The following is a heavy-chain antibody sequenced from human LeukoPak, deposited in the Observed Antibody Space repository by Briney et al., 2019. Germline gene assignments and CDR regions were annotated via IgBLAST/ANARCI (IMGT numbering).Heavy chain of an antibody. CDR3: ITPLPYSAQ. V-gene: IGHV3-15*07. Sequence: GGSLRLSCAASGFTFSSYGMHWVRQAPGKGLEWVGRIKSKTDGEATEYAAPVKGRFSISRDDSKNMLYLQMNSLKTEDTAVYYCITPLPYSAQGGQGTLVTVSS. CDR1: GFTFSSYG. J-gene: IGHJ4*02. D-gene: IGHD2-21*01. CDR2: IKSKTDGEAT.